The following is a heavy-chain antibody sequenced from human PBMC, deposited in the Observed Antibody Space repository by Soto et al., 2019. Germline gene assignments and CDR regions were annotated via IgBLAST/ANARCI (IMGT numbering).Heavy chain of an antibody. Sequence: SVKVSCKASGGTFSSYTISWVRQAPGQGLEWMGRIIPILGIANYAQKFQGRVTITADKSTSTAYMELSSLRSEDTAVYYCARESGHCRGGSCYSYVYNWFAPGGQGTLVTVPS. J-gene: IGHJ5*02. CDR3: ARESGHCRGGSCYSYVYNWFAP. CDR1: GGTFSSYT. D-gene: IGHD2-15*01. V-gene: IGHV1-69*04. CDR2: IIPILGIA.